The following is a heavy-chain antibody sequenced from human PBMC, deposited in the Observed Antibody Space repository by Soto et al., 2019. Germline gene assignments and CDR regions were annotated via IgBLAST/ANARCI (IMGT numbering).Heavy chain of an antibody. CDR1: GGSFSASY. V-gene: IGHV4-34*01. D-gene: IGHD1-26*01. CDR2: INHIGNT. Sequence: YLTFAVYGGSFSASYWSWIRQPPGKVLEWIGEINHIGNTNYNPSLESRVTISVDTSKKRFSLKLSSVIAADTAVYYCARILHGSMLPKSSQHDYGIDVWYQG. CDR3: ARILHGSMLPKSSQHDYGIDV. J-gene: IGHJ6*02.